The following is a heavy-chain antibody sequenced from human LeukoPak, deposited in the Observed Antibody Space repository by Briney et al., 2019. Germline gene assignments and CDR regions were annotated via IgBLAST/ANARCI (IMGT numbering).Heavy chain of an antibody. CDR3: ARDFHYDFWSGRTGWFDP. D-gene: IGHD3-3*01. CDR1: GGTFSSYA. CDR2: IIPIFGTA. V-gene: IGHV1-69*05. Sequence: ASVKVSCKASGGTFSSYAISWVRQAPGQGLEWMGGIIPIFGTANYAQKFQGRVTITTDESTSTAYMELSSLRSEDTAVYYCARDFHYDFWSGRTGWFDPWGQGTLVTVSS. J-gene: IGHJ5*02.